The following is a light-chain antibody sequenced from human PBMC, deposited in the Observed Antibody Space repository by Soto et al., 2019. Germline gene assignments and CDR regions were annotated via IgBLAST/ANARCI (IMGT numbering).Light chain of an antibody. CDR3: HQYGGSQFT. CDR2: GAS. Sequence: EIVLTQSPGTLSLSPGERATLSCRASQSVTSSYLAWSQQKPGQAPRVLSFGASSRAAGVPDRFSGSGSGTDFTLTISRLEPEDFAVYYCHQYGGSQFTFGPGTTVDIK. J-gene: IGKJ3*01. CDR1: QSVTSSY. V-gene: IGKV3-20*01.